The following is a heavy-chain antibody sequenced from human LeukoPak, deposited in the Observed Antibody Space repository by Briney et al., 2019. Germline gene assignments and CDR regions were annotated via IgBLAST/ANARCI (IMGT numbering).Heavy chain of an antibody. CDR1: GGSISSYY. V-gene: IGHV4-59*01. Sequence: PSETLSLTCTVSGGSISSYYWSWIRQPPGKGLEWIGYIYYSGSSNYNPSLKSRVTISVDTSKNQFSLKLSSVTAADTAVYYCARVSSSWYSAFDIWGQGTMVTVSP. J-gene: IGHJ3*02. CDR2: IYYSGSS. CDR3: ARVSSSWYSAFDI. D-gene: IGHD6-13*01.